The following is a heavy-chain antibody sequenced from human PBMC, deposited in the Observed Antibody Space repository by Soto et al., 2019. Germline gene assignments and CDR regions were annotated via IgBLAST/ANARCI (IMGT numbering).Heavy chain of an antibody. CDR3: ARDLWVSDLDDYGMDV. D-gene: IGHD6-13*01. CDR2: INPNSGGT. V-gene: IGHV1-2*04. CDR1: GYTFTGYY. J-gene: IGHJ6*02. Sequence: ASVKVSCKASGYTFTGYYMHWVRQAPGQGLEWMGWINPNSGGTNYAQKFQGWVTMTRDTSISTAYMELSRLRSDDTAVYYCARDLWVSDLDDYGMDVWGQGTTVTVSS.